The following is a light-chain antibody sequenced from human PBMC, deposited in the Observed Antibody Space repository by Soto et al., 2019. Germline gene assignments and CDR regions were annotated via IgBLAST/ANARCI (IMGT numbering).Light chain of an antibody. CDR3: QQYYNWPYT. CDR1: QSVSSN. CDR2: GAS. V-gene: IGKV3-15*01. Sequence: EKVIAQSPATLSVSPGERATLSCRASQSVSSNLAWYQQKPGQAPRLLIYGASTRATGIPARFSGSGSGTEFTLTISSLQSEDFAVYYCQQYYNWPYTFGQGTRLEIK. J-gene: IGKJ5*01.